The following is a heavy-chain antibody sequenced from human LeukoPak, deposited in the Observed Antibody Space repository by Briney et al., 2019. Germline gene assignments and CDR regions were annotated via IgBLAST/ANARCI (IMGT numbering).Heavy chain of an antibody. CDR3: ASYLDP. CDR2: INHSGST. J-gene: IGHJ5*02. CDR1: GGSFSGYY. D-gene: IGHD3-16*02. V-gene: IGHV4-34*01. Sequence: SETLSLTCAVYGGSFSGYYWSWIRQPPGKGLEWIGEINHSGSTNYNPSLKSRVTISVDTSKNQFSLKLSSVTAADTAVYYCASYLDPWGQGTLVTVSS.